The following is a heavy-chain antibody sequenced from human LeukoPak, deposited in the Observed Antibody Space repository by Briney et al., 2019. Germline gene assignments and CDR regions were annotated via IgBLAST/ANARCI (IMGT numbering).Heavy chain of an antibody. CDR3: ARDREDSADIVVVISAFDI. D-gene: IGHD3-22*01. CDR1: GGSISNYY. CDR2: IYHSGST. V-gene: IGHV4-38-2*02. J-gene: IGHJ3*02. Sequence: PSETLSLTCTVSGGSISNYYWGWIRQPPGKGLEWIGSIYHSGSTYYNPSLKSRVTISVDTSKNQFSLKLSSVTAADTAVYYCARDREDSADIVVVISAFDIWGQGTMVTVSS.